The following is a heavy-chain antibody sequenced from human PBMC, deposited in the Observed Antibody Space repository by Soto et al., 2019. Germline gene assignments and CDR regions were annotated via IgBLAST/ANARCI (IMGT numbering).Heavy chain of an antibody. Sequence: GGSLRLSCAASGFTFSSYSMNWVRQAPGKGLEWVSSISSSSSYIYYADSVKGRFTISRDNAKNSLYLQMNSLRAEDTAVYYCARESPGQLLRSSYYFDYWGQGTLVTVSS. CDR2: ISSSSSYI. D-gene: IGHD2-2*01. V-gene: IGHV3-21*01. J-gene: IGHJ4*02. CDR3: ARESPGQLLRSSYYFDY. CDR1: GFTFSSYS.